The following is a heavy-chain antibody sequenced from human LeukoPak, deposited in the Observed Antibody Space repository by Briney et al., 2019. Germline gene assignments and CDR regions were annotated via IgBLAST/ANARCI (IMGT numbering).Heavy chain of an antibody. Sequence: GGSLRLSCAASGFTFSSYWMNWVRQAPGKGLVWVSRIASDGSSTTYADSVKGRFSISRDNSKNMLYLQMNSLRAEDTAVYYCAKWKYSNSGIDDYWGQGTLVTVSS. CDR3: AKWKYSNSGIDDY. V-gene: IGHV3-74*01. CDR2: IASDGSST. J-gene: IGHJ4*02. D-gene: IGHD6-6*01. CDR1: GFTFSSYW.